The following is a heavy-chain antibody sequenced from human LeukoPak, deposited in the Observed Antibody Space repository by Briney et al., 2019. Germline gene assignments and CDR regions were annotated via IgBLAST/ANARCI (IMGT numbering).Heavy chain of an antibody. V-gene: IGHV1-69*05. Sequence: ASVKVSCKASGGTFSSYAISWVRQAHGKGLEWMGGIIPIFGPANYAQKFQGRVTITTDESTSTAYMELSSLRSEDTAVYYCARDLGYSYGYRFDYWGQGTLVTVSS. D-gene: IGHD5-18*01. CDR1: GGTFSSYA. J-gene: IGHJ4*02. CDR2: IIPIFGPA. CDR3: ARDLGYSYGYRFDY.